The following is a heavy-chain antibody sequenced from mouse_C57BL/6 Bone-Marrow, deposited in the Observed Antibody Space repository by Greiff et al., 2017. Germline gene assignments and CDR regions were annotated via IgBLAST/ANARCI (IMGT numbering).Heavy chain of an antibody. CDR2: MHPNGGSP. Sequence: QVQLKQPGAELVKPGASVKLSCKASGYTFTNYWMHWVKQRPGQGLEWIGMMHPNGGSPDYNDQFKSEATLSVDKSSMTAYMEISRLTSEDSAVYYCARSYDYDDYTMDYWGQGTSVTVSS. CDR3: ARSYDYDDYTMDY. J-gene: IGHJ4*01. D-gene: IGHD2-4*01. V-gene: IGHV1-64*01. CDR1: GYTFTNYW.